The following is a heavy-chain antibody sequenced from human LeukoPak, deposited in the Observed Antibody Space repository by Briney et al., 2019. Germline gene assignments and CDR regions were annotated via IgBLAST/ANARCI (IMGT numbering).Heavy chain of an antibody. CDR1: GDSTNSLDL. V-gene: IGHV4-4*02. D-gene: IGHD3-22*01. CDR2: MYLSGTT. Sequence: SGTLSLTCTVSGDSTNSLDLWSWVRQPPGKGLEWIGEMYLSGTTHSNPSDKSRVTISIDKSKNQFFLNLSSVTAADTAVYYCAGLVGRYSSGLYYYYFDYWGQGTLVTVSS. J-gene: IGHJ4*02. CDR3: AGLVGRYSSGLYYYYFDY.